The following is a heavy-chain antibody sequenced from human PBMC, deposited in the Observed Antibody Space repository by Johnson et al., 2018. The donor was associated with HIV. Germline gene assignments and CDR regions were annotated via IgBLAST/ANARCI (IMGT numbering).Heavy chain of an antibody. D-gene: IGHD1-26*01. CDR1: GFTFSSYG. CDR3: AKTYSGSNRDAFDI. CDR2: ISYDGSNK. V-gene: IGHV3-30*18. Sequence: QEQLVESGGGVVQPGRSLRLSCAASGFTFSSYGMHWVRQAPGKGLEWVAVISYDGSNKYYADSVKGRFTISRDNSKNTLYLQMNSLRAEDTAVYYCAKTYSGSNRDAFDIWGQGTMVTVSS. J-gene: IGHJ3*02.